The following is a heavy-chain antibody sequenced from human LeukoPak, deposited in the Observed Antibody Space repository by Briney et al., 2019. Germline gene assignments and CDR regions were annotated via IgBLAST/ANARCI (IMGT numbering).Heavy chain of an antibody. D-gene: IGHD5-18*01. CDR2: INSDGTST. Sequence: GGSLRLSCAASGFSFSSSWMHWVRQAPGKGLVWVSRINSDGTSTSYADSVKGRFTISRDNAKNTLYLQMSSLRADDTAVYYCARGKYSYGPFDYWGQGTLVTVSS. CDR1: GFSFSSSW. CDR3: ARGKYSYGPFDY. V-gene: IGHV3-74*01. J-gene: IGHJ4*02.